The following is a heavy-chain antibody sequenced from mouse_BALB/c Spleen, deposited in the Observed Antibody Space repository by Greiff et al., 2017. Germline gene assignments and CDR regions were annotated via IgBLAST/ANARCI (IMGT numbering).Heavy chain of an antibody. V-gene: IGHV5-6-4*01. D-gene: IGHD2-5*01. CDR1: GFTFSSYT. CDR2: ICSGGSYT. Sequence: DVMLVESGAGLVKPGGSLKLSCAASGFTFSSYTMSWVRQTPEKRLEWVATICSGGSYTYYPDSVKGRFTISRDNTKNTLYLQMSSLKSEDTAMYYCTRERGQCSNNEAMDYWGQGTSVTVSS. CDR3: TRERGQCSNNEAMDY. J-gene: IGHJ4*01.